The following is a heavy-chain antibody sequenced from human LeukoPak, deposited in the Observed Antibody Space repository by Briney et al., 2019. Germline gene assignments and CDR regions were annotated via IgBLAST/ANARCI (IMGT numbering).Heavy chain of an antibody. CDR2: IYYSGST. CDR1: GGSISSYY. Sequence: SETLSLTCTVSGGSISSYYWSWIRQPPGKGLEWIGYIYYSGSTNYNPSLKSRVTISVDTSKNQFSLKLSSVTAADTAVYYCARGIEGRYFAWLAHSHYYSGMDVWGQGTTVPVSS. D-gene: IGHD3-9*01. CDR3: ARGIEGRYFAWLAHSHYYSGMDV. V-gene: IGHV4-59*01. J-gene: IGHJ6*02.